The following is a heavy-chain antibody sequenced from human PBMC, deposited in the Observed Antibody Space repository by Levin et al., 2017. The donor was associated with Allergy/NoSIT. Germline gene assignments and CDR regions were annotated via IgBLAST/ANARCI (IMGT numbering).Heavy chain of an antibody. V-gene: IGHV3-9*01. CDR1: GFTFDDYA. D-gene: IGHD2-8*01. CDR2: ISWNSGSI. J-gene: IGHJ4*02. Sequence: GGSLRLSCAASGFTFDDYAMHWVRQAPGKGLEWVSGISWNSGSIGYADSVKGRFTISRDNAKNSLYLQMNSLRAEDTALYYCAKTDVLMVYASVPHCFDYWGQGTLVTVSS. CDR3: AKTDVLMVYASVPHCFDY.